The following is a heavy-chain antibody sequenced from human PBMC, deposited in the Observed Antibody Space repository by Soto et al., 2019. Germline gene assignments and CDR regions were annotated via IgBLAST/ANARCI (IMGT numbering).Heavy chain of an antibody. V-gene: IGHV1-69*01. CDR2: IIPNFGTA. Sequence: QVQLVQSGAEVKKPGSSVKVSCKGSGGTFSSYAISWVRQAPGQGVEWMGGIIPNFGTANYAQKFQGRVTITADESTSTAYMELSSLRSEDTAVYYCAREYCSGGSCYYFDYWGQRTLVTLSS. D-gene: IGHD2-15*01. CDR1: GGTFSSYA. CDR3: AREYCSGGSCYYFDY. J-gene: IGHJ4*02.